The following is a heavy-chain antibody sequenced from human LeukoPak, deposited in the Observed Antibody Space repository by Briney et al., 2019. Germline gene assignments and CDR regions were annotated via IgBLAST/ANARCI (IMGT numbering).Heavy chain of an antibody. D-gene: IGHD2-2*02. CDR1: GYTFTGYY. J-gene: IGHJ6*02. CDR2: INPNSGGT. CDR3: ARGSYCSSTNCYMSYYYYGMDV. Sequence: GASVKVSCKASGYTFTGYYMHWVRQAPGQGLEWMGWINPNSGGTNYAQKFQGRVTMTRDTSISTAYMELSRLRSDDTAVYYCARGSYCSSTNCYMSYYYYGMDVWGQGTTVTVSS. V-gene: IGHV1-2*02.